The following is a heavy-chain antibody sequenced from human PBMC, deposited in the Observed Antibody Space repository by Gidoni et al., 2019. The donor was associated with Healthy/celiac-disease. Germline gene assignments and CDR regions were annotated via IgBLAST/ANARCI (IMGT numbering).Heavy chain of an antibody. D-gene: IGHD3-22*01. CDR2: TRNKANSYTT. CDR3: AILRITMIVP. Sequence: EVQLVESGGGLVQPGGSLRLSCAASGFTFSDHYMDWVRQAPGKGLEWVGRTRNKANSYTTEYAASVKGRFTISRDDSKNSLYLQMNSLKTEDTAVYYCAILRITMIVPWGQGTLVTVSS. V-gene: IGHV3-72*01. J-gene: IGHJ5*02. CDR1: GFTFSDHY.